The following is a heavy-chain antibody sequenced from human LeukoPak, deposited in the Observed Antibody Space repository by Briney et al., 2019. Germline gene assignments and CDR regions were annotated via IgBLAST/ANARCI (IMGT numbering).Heavy chain of an antibody. D-gene: IGHD6-19*01. V-gene: IGHV3-30*18. CDR2: ISYDGSNK. CDR1: GFTFSSYG. J-gene: IGHJ4*02. Sequence: PGGSLRLSCAASGFTFSSYGMHWVRQAPGKGLEWVAVISYDGSNKYYADSVKGRFTISRDNSKNTLYLQMNSLRAEDTAVYYCAKDQGSGWGLTFDYWGQETLVTVSS. CDR3: AKDQGSGWGLTFDY.